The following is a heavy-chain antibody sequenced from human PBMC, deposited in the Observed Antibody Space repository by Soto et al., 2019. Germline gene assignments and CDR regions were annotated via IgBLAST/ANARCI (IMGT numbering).Heavy chain of an antibody. CDR2: ISAYNGNT. CDR1: GYTFTSYG. V-gene: IGHV1-18*04. Sequence: ASVKVSCKASGYTFTSYGIRWVRQAPGQGLEWMGWISAYNGNTNYAQKLQGRVTMTTDTSTSTAYMELRSLRSDDTAVYYCARWYYGSGTIGYYYCYYGMDVWGQGTTVTVSS. J-gene: IGHJ6*02. CDR3: ARWYYGSGTIGYYYCYYGMDV. D-gene: IGHD3-10*01.